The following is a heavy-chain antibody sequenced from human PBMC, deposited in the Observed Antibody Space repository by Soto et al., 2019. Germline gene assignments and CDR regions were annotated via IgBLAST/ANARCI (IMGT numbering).Heavy chain of an antibody. J-gene: IGHJ5*02. CDR3: ARGSGSYYVPWFDP. V-gene: IGHV4-39*07. CDR2: VHYGGST. CDR1: GGSISSSSYY. Sequence: SETLSLTCTVSGGSISSSSYYWGWIRQPPGKGLEWLGYVHYGGSTYYNPSLKSRVTISVDTSKNQFSLKLTSVTPADTAVYYCARGSGSYYVPWFDPWGQGTLVTVSS. D-gene: IGHD1-26*01.